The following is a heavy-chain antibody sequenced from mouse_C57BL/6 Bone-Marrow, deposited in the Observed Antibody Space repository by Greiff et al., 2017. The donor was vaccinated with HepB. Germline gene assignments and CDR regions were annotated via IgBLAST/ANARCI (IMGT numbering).Heavy chain of an antibody. J-gene: IGHJ4*01. Sequence: QVQLQQPGAELVRPGTSVKLSCKASGYTFTSYWMHWVKQRPGQGLEWIGVIDPSDSYTNYNQKFKGKATLTVDTSSSTAYMQLSSLTSEDSAVYYCARGNGSRADYWGQGTSVTVSS. D-gene: IGHD1-1*01. V-gene: IGHV1-59*01. CDR2: IDPSDSYT. CDR1: GYTFTSYW. CDR3: ARGNGSRADY.